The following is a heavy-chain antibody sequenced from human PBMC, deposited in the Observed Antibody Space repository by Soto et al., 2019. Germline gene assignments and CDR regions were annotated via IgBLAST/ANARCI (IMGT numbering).Heavy chain of an antibody. D-gene: IGHD1-7*01. CDR1: GFTFSDYW. CDR3: ARRNLFDY. V-gene: IGHV3-7*01. Sequence: PGGSLRLSCIASGFTFSDYWMTWVRQAPGKGLEYVANIKYDGSDKYYVDSVKGRFTISRGNAKNSLYLQMNSLRAEDTAVYYCARRNLFDYWGQGTLVTVSS. J-gene: IGHJ4*02. CDR2: IKYDGSDK.